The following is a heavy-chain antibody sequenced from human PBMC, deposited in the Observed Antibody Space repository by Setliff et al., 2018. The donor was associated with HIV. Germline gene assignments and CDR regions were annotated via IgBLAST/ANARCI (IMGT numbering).Heavy chain of an antibody. V-gene: IGHV1-18*01. D-gene: IGHD3-10*01. J-gene: IGHJ4*02. CDR3: ARDHDYYGSGSRNYYFDY. CDR1: GYTFTTYG. CDR2: ISTYSDET. Sequence: ASVKVSCKPSGYTFTTYGLSWVRQAPGQGLEWMGWISTYSDETSYSQNLQGRLTMTTDTSTGTAYMELRSLRSDDTAVYYCARDHDYYGSGSRNYYFDYWGQGTLVTVSS.